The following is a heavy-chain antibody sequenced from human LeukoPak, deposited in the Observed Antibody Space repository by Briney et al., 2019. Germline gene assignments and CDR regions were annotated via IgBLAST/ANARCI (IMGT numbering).Heavy chain of an antibody. J-gene: IGHJ3*02. CDR3: ARGNLPDDAFDI. V-gene: IGHV4-34*01. CDR1: GGSFSAYW. D-gene: IGHD1-14*01. CDR2: INHSGSA. Sequence: SETLSLTCAVYGGSFSAYWWSWIRQPPGKGLEWIGDINHSGSANYNPSLKSRVTISVDTSKNQFSLKLSSVTAADTAVYYCARGNLPDDAFDIWGQGTLVTVSS.